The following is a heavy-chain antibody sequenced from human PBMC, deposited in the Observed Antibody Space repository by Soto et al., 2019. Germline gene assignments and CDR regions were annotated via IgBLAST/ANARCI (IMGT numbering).Heavy chain of an antibody. J-gene: IGHJ4*02. Sequence: SQTLSLTCAISGDSVSSNRAAWNWIRQSPSRGLEWLGRTYYRSKWYNDYAVSVKSRITVNPDTSKNQFSLQLKSVTPEDTAVYYCATARGDPQLHGLDYWAQGTLVTVSS. CDR2: TYYRSKWYN. V-gene: IGHV6-1*01. CDR3: ATARGDPQLHGLDY. D-gene: IGHD6-6*01. CDR1: GDSVSSNRAA.